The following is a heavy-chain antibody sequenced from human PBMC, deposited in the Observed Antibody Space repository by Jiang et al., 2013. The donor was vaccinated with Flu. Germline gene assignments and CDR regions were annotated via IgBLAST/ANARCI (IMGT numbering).Heavy chain of an antibody. CDR3: ASTFGEFKDWFDP. J-gene: IGHJ5*02. CDR2: IYYSGST. V-gene: IGHV4-39*01. Sequence: GSGLVKPSETLSLTCTVSGGSISSSSYYWGWIRQPPGKGLEWIGSIYYSGSTYYNPSLKSRVTISVDTSKNQFSLKLSSVTAADTAVYYCASTFGEFKDWFDPWGQGTLVTVSS. D-gene: IGHD3-10*01. CDR1: GGSISSSSYY.